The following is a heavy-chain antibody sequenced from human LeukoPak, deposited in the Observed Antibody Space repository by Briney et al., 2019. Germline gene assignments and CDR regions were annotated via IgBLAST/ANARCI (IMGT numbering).Heavy chain of an antibody. Sequence: SVKVSCKASGGTFSSYAISWVRQAPGQGLEWMGGIIPIFGTANYAQKFQGRVTITADGSTSTAYMELSSLRSEDTAVYYCARSGMVTSYYFDYWGQGTLVTVSS. CDR1: GGTFSSYA. D-gene: IGHD2-15*01. J-gene: IGHJ4*02. V-gene: IGHV1-69*13. CDR3: ARSGMVTSYYFDY. CDR2: IIPIFGTA.